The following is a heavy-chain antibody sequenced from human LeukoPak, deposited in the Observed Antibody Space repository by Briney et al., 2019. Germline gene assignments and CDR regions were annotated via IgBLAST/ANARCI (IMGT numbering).Heavy chain of an antibody. CDR3: ARDLNYHLDL. J-gene: IGHJ4*02. CDR2: IHCSGST. CDR1: GGSISSYY. Sequence: SETLSLTCTVSGGSISSYYWSWIRQPPGKGLEWIGYIHCSGSTNYNPSLKSRVTISVDTSKNQFSLKLTSVTAADTAVYYCARDLNYHLDLWGQGTLVTVSS. D-gene: IGHD5-24*01. V-gene: IGHV4-59*01.